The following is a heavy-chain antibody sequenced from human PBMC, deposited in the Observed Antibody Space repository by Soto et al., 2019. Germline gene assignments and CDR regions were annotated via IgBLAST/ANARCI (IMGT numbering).Heavy chain of an antibody. J-gene: IGHJ4*02. D-gene: IGHD3-3*01. Sequence: LSLSCAASEFTFSNYAMHWVRQAPGKGLEWVAVISYDERNKYYADSVKGRFTISRDNSKHTLYLQMDSLRTEDTAVYYCAKDGTVLRFLEWLLYLDHWGQGTLVTVSS. V-gene: IGHV3-30*18. CDR3: AKDGTVLRFLEWLLYLDH. CDR1: EFTFSNYA. CDR2: ISYDERNK.